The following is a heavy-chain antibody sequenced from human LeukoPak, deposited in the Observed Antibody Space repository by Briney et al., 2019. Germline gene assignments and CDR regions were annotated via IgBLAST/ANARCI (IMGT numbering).Heavy chain of an antibody. CDR3: ANHRGDYCYFGLDV. CDR2: ISGSGGST. J-gene: IGHJ6*02. D-gene: IGHD3-16*01. Sequence: GGSLRLSCAASGLTFSNYAMSWVRQAPGKGLEWVSGISGSGGSTYYADSVKGRVTISRDNSKNTLYLQMNSLRAEDTAVFYCANHRGDYCYFGLDVWGQGTTVTVSS. CDR1: GLTFSNYA. V-gene: IGHV3-23*01.